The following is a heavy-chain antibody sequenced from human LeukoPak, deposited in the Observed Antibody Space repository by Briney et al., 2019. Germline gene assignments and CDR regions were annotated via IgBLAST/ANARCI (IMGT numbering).Heavy chain of an antibody. Sequence: SETLSLTCSVSGGSISSSSYYWGWIRQPPGKGLEWIGSIYYRGSTYHNPSLKSRVTISVDTSKNQFSLKLGSVTAADTAVYYCASWSDAFDIWGQGTMVTVSS. V-gene: IGHV4-39*07. D-gene: IGHD2-15*01. CDR3: ASWSDAFDI. CDR2: IYYRGST. J-gene: IGHJ3*02. CDR1: GGSISSSSYY.